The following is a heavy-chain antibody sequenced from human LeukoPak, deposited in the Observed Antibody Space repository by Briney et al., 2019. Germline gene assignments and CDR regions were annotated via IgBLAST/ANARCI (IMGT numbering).Heavy chain of an antibody. J-gene: IGHJ4*02. CDR1: GFTFSSYA. D-gene: IGHD5-12*01. CDR2: ISGSGGST. V-gene: IGHV3-23*01. Sequence: GGSLRLSCAASGFTFSSYAKSWVRQAPGKGLEWVSAISGSGGSTYYADSVKGRFTISRDNSKNTLYLQMNSLRAEDTAVYYCAKDKGYSGYGYYFDYWGQGTLVTVSS. CDR3: AKDKGYSGYGYYFDY.